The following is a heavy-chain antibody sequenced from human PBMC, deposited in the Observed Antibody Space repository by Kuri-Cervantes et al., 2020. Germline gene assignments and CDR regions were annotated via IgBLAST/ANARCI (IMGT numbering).Heavy chain of an antibody. Sequence: GESLKISCAASGFTFSSYSMNWVRQAPGKGLEWVSSISSSSSYIYYADSVEGRFTISRDNAKNSLYLQMNSLRAEDTAVYYCARGLGYFDYWGQGTLVTVSS. CDR2: ISSSSSYI. CDR1: GFTFSSYS. CDR3: ARGLGYFDY. J-gene: IGHJ4*02. V-gene: IGHV3-21*03. D-gene: IGHD4-11*01.